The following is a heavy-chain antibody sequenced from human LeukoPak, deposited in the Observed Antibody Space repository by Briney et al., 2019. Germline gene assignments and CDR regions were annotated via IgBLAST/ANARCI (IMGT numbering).Heavy chain of an antibody. CDR2: IKQDGSEK. Sequence: GGSLRLSCAASGFTFSSYWMSWVRQAPGKGLEWVANIKQDGSEKYYVDSVKGRFTISRDNAKNSLYLQMNSLRAEDTALYYCARAEYSSGWSDAFDIWGQGTMVTVSS. V-gene: IGHV3-7*01. D-gene: IGHD6-19*01. J-gene: IGHJ3*02. CDR1: GFTFSSYW. CDR3: ARAEYSSGWSDAFDI.